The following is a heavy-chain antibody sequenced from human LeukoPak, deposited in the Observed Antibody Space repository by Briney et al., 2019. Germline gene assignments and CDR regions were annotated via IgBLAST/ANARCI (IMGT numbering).Heavy chain of an antibody. V-gene: IGHV1-18*01. CDR1: GYTFTSYG. CDR3: ARDGDYYGSGSPWYYFDY. J-gene: IGHJ4*02. Sequence: ASVKVSCKPSGYTFTSYGISWVRQAPGQGLEWMGWISAYNGNTNYAQKLQGRVTMTTDTSTSTAYMELRSLRSDDTAVYYCARDGDYYGSGSPWYYFDYWGQGTLVTVSS. D-gene: IGHD3-10*01. CDR2: ISAYNGNT.